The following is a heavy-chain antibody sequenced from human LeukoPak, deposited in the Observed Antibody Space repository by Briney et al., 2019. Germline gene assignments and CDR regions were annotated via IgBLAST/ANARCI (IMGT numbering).Heavy chain of an antibody. CDR1: GFTLSSYE. CDR3: AELGITMIGGV. J-gene: IGHJ6*04. V-gene: IGHV3-48*03. D-gene: IGHD3-10*02. CDR2: IDYSGGST. Sequence: GGSLRLSCTASGFTLSSYEMSWVRQAPGKGLEWVSSIDYSGGSTYYADSVKGRFTISRDNAKNSLYLQMNSLRAEDTAVYYCAELGITMIGGVWGKGTTVTISS.